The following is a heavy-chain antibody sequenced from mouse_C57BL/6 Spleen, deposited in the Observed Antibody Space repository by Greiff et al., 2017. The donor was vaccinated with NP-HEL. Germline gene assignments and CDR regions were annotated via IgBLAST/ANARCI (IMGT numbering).Heavy chain of an antibody. CDR1: GFTFSSYA. CDR2: ISDGGSYT. J-gene: IGHJ2*01. V-gene: IGHV5-4*01. CDR3: AREMRLRHFDY. D-gene: IGHD2-4*01. Sequence: EVKLQESGGGLVKPGGSLKLSCAASGFTFSSYAMSWVRQTPEKRLEWVATISDGGSYTYYPDNVKGRFTISRDNAKNNLYLQMSHLKSEDTAMYYCAREMRLRHFDYWGQGTTLTVSS.